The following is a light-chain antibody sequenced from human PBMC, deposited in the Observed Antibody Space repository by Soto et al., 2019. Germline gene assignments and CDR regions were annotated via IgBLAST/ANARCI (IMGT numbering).Light chain of an antibody. V-gene: IGKV3-20*01. CDR1: QSVTNRY. CDR3: QQYSSLPHT. Sequence: ESVLTQSPGTRSLSPGEGATLSCRASQSVTNRYFAWYQQRPGQAPRLLIYGISNRATGIPDRFSGSGSGTDFTLTISRLEPEDFVVYYCQQYSSLPHTFGQGTKVDIK. CDR2: GIS. J-gene: IGKJ2*01.